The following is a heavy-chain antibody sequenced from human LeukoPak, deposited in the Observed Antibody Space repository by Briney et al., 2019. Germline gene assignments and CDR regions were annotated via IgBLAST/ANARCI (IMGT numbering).Heavy chain of an antibody. Sequence: ASVKVSCKASGYSFTSHYMHWVRQAPGQGLEWMGWINPNSGGTNYAQKFQGRVTMTRDTSISTAYMELSRLRSDDTAVYYCARDSGYEVDYWGQGTLVTVSS. CDR2: INPNSGGT. CDR1: GYSFTSHY. J-gene: IGHJ4*02. V-gene: IGHV1-2*02. CDR3: ARDSGYEVDY. D-gene: IGHD2-2*01.